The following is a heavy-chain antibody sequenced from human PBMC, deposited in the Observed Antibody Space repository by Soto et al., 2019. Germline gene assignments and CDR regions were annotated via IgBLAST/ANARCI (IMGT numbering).Heavy chain of an antibody. CDR3: ARDPGVTIFGVVTKGVGRYGMDV. J-gene: IGHJ6*02. V-gene: IGHV4-4*07. Sequence: SETLSLTCTVSGGSISSYYWSWIRQPAGKGLEWIGRIYTSGSTNYNPSLKSRVTMSVDTSKNQFSLKLSSVTAADTAVYYCARDPGVTIFGVVTKGVGRYGMDVWGQGTTVTV. CDR2: IYTSGST. D-gene: IGHD3-3*01. CDR1: GGSISSYY.